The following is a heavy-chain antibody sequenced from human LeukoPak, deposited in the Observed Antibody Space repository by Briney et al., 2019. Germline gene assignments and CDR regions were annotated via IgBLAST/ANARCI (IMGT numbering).Heavy chain of an antibody. D-gene: IGHD2-15*01. Sequence: SVKVSCKASGGTFSSYAISWVRQAPGQGLEWMGRIIPIFGTANYAQKFQGRVTITTDESTSTAYMELSSLRSEDTAVYYCAGLGYCSGGSCYLPDYWGQGTLVTVSS. CDR3: AGLGYCSGGSCYLPDY. V-gene: IGHV1-69*05. CDR1: GGTFSSYA. CDR2: IIPIFGTA. J-gene: IGHJ4*02.